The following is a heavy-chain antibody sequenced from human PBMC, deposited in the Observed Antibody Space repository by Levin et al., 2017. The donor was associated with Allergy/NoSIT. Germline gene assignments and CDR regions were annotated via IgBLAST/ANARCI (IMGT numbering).Heavy chain of an antibody. CDR3: ARLPRYCSSTTCYGFLGEDY. CDR1: GFTFSSYW. J-gene: IGHJ4*02. D-gene: IGHD2-2*01. Sequence: PGGSLRLSCAASGFTFSSYWMSWVRQAPGKGLEWVANIKQDGSEKYYVDSVKGRFTISRDNAKNSLYLQMNSLRAEDTAVYYCARLPRYCSSTTCYGFLGEDYWGQGTLVTVSS. V-gene: IGHV3-7*01. CDR2: IKQDGSEK.